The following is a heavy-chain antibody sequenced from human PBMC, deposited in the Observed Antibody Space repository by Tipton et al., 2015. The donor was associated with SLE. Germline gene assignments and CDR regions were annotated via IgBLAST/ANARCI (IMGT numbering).Heavy chain of an antibody. CDR3: AGELVPFYYGMDV. CDR1: GFTFSSFD. CDR2: ISGSGGTR. J-gene: IGHJ6*02. V-gene: IGHV3-48*03. Sequence: SLRLSCAASGFTFSSFDMNWVRQAPGKGLEWVSYISGSGGTRYYADSVKGRVTISRDNSKNTLYLQMNSLRADDTAVYYCAGELVPFYYGMDVWGQGTTVTVSS. D-gene: IGHD3-10*01.